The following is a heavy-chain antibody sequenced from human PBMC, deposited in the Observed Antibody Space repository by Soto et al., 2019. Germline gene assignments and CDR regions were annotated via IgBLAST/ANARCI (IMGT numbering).Heavy chain of an antibody. CDR3: ARDLGSCRSVTCYLEWFDP. D-gene: IGHD2-2*01. Sequence: QVKLVQSGAEVKKPGASVKVSCKASGYTFTTDGISWVRQAPGQGLEWMGWVSGDNGHTNYAQSLQVRVTMTTDKSTNTAYMALSILRSADTAVYYCARDLGSCRSVTCYLEWFDPLCQGTLVTVSS. V-gene: IGHV1-18*01. CDR1: GYTFTTDG. J-gene: IGHJ5*02. CDR2: VSGDNGHT.